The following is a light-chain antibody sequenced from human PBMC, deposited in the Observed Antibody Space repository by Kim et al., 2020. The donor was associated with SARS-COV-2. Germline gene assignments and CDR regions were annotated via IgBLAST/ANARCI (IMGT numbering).Light chain of an antibody. J-gene: IGKJ1*01. Sequence: DIQMTQSPSSLSASVGDRVTINCRASQGISKYLNWYQQKPGRAPKFLIYDASTLESGVPSRFSGSGSGTDFTLTINGLHPEDFGTYYCQQGYDTPPTFGQGTKGDIK. CDR3: QQGYDTPPT. CDR1: QGISKY. V-gene: IGKV1-39*01. CDR2: DAS.